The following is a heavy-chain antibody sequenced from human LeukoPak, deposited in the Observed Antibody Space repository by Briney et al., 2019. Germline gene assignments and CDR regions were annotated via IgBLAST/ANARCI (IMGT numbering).Heavy chain of an antibody. J-gene: IGHJ4*02. Sequence: ASVKVSCKDSGYTFTSYGISWVRQAPGQGLEWMGWISAYNGNTNYAQKLQGRVTMTTDTSTSTAYMELRSLRSDDTAVYYCAREMIVVVTATYYFDYWGQGTLVTVSS. V-gene: IGHV1-18*01. CDR3: AREMIVVVTATYYFDY. CDR1: GYTFTSYG. CDR2: ISAYNGNT. D-gene: IGHD2-21*02.